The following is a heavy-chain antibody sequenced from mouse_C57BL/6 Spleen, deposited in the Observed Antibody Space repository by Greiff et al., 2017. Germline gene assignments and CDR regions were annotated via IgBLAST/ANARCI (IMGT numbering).Heavy chain of an antibody. J-gene: IGHJ1*03. CDR1: GYTFTDYY. V-gene: IGHV1-76*01. Sequence: VKLMESGAELVRPGASVKLSCKASGYTFTDYYINWVKQRPGQGLEWIARIYPGSGNTYYNEKFKGKATLTAEKSSSTAYMQLSSLTSEDSAVYFCARGGNYAYWYFDVWGTGTTVTVSS. CDR2: IYPGSGNT. CDR3: ARGGNYAYWYFDV. D-gene: IGHD2-1*01.